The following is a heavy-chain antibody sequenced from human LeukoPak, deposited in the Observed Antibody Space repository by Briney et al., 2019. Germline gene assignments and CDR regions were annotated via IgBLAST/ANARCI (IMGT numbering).Heavy chain of an antibody. V-gene: IGHV4-4*09. Sequence: SETLSLTCTVSGGSISSYYWSWIRQPPGKGLEWIGYIYTSGSTNYNPSLKSRVTISVDTSKNQFSLKLSSVTAADTAVYYCARDPTVVPAAMTVGFDYWGQGTLVTVSS. CDR2: IYTSGST. CDR1: GGSISSYY. J-gene: IGHJ4*02. D-gene: IGHD2-2*01. CDR3: ARDPTVVPAAMTVGFDY.